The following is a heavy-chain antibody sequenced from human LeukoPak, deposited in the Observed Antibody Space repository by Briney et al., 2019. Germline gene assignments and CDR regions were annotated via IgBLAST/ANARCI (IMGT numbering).Heavy chain of an antibody. J-gene: IGHJ4*02. D-gene: IGHD2-2*01. CDR2: ISSNGGST. CDR1: GFTFSSYA. V-gene: IGHV3-64D*06. CDR3: VNTGSIVVVPAAMSFDC. Sequence: GGSLRLSCSASGFTFSSYAMHWVRQAPGKGLEYVSAISSNGGSTYYADSVKGRFTISRDNSKNTLYLQMSSLRAEDTAVYYCVNTGSIVVVPAAMSFDCWGQGPLVTVSS.